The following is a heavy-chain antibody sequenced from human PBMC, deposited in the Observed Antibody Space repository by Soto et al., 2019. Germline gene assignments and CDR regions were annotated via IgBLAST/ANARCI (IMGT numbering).Heavy chain of an antibody. CDR1: GYTFTSYG. CDR3: ARGFPVYYDFWSGYLDYYYYYGMDV. CDR2: ISAYNGNT. J-gene: IGHJ6*02. D-gene: IGHD3-3*01. V-gene: IGHV1-18*01. Sequence: ASVKVSCKASGYTFTSYGISWVRQAPGQGLEWMGWISAYNGNTNYAQKHKGRVTMTTDTSTSTAYMELRSLRSDDTAVYYCARGFPVYYDFWSGYLDYYYYYGMDVWGQWTTVTVSS.